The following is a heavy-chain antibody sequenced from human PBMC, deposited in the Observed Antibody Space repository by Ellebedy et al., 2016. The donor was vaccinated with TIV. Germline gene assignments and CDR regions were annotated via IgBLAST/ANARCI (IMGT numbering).Heavy chain of an antibody. V-gene: IGHV4-59*11. D-gene: IGHD3-22*01. CDR1: GASIRSHY. CDR2: VFSYGST. Sequence: MPSETLSLTCTVSGASIRSHYWSWIRQSPEKGLEWIGYVFSYGSTNYNPSLKSRATISADTSKNQFSLRVTSVTAADTAVYYCASYGGSGYYMGHWGQGTLVTVSS. J-gene: IGHJ4*02. CDR3: ASYGGSGYYMGH.